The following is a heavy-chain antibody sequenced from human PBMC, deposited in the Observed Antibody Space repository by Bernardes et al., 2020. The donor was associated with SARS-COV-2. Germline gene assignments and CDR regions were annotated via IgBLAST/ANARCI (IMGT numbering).Heavy chain of an antibody. J-gene: IGHJ6*03. CDR2: IYPGDSDT. CDR1: GYSFTSYW. V-gene: IGHV5-51*01. D-gene: IGHD2-2*01. CDR3: ARGVPAASRNYYYYYMDV. Sequence: GGPLKITCKGSGYSFTSYWIGWVRTIPGKGLEWLGIIYPGDSDTRYSSSFQGQVTISSDKSISTAYLQWSSLKASDTAMYYCARGVPAASRNYYYYYMDVWGKGTTVTVSS.